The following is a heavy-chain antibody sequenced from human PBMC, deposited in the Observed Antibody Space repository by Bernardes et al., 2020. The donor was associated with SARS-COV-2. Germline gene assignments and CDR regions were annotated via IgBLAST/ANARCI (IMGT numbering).Heavy chain of an antibody. CDR1: GGSIRNSGYY. CDR3: AGSSCGADCYIGGLRSWDYGMDV. D-gene: IGHD2-21*02. Sequence: SETLSLTCTVSGGSIRNSGYYWGWLRQPPGKGLEWIGSFYSSGNTYYNPSLQSRLSKSIDTSRNQFSLRLSSVTAADTAVYYCAGSSCGADCYIGGLRSWDYGMDVWGQGTTVTVSS. J-gene: IGHJ6*02. CDR2: FYSSGNT. V-gene: IGHV4-39*01.